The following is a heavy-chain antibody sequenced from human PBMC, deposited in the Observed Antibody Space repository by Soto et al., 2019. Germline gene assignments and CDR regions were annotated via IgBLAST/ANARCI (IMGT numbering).Heavy chain of an antibody. CDR3: TRVGDYYGSGSYRDYYYGMDV. CDR2: IRSKAYGGTT. CDR1: GFTFGDYA. V-gene: IGHV3-49*03. D-gene: IGHD3-10*01. Sequence: PGGSLRLSCTASGFTFGDYAMSWFRQAPGKGLEWVGFIRSKAYGGTTEYAASVKGRFTISRDDSKSIAYLQMNSLKTEDTAVYYCTRVGDYYGSGSYRDYYYGMDVWGQGTTVTVSS. J-gene: IGHJ6*02.